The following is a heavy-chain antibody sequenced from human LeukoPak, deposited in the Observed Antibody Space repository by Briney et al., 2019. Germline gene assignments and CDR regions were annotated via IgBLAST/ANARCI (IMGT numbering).Heavy chain of an antibody. D-gene: IGHD3-10*01. V-gene: IGHV2-5*02. Sequence: SGPTLVKPTQTLTLTCTFSGFSLSTIGVGVGWTRQPPGKALEWLALIYWDDDQRYSPSLKTRLTITKDTSKNQVVLTMTNMDPVDTATYYCAHTSGSGRQFDYWGQGTLVTVSS. CDR3: AHTSGSGRQFDY. J-gene: IGHJ4*02. CDR2: IYWDDDQ. CDR1: GFSLSTIGVG.